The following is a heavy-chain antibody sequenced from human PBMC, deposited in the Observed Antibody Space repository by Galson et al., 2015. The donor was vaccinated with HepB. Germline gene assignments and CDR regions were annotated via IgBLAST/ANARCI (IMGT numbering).Heavy chain of an antibody. CDR1: GFTFSDYY. CDR2: ISSSSSYT. CDR3: AREGGNQGAFDI. Sequence: SLRLSCAASGFTFSDYYMSWIRQAPGKGLEWVSYISSSSSYTNYADSAKGRFTISRDNAKNSLYLQMNSLRAEDTAVYYCAREGGNQGAFDIWGQGTMVTVSS. J-gene: IGHJ3*02. V-gene: IGHV3-11*06. D-gene: IGHD1-14*01.